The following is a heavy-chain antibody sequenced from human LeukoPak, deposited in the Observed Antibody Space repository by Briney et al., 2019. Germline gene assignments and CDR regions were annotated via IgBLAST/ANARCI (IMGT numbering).Heavy chain of an antibody. J-gene: IGHJ3*02. CDR3: ARVRDIVVVPAAHDAFDI. V-gene: IGHV4-59*08. CDR2: IYYSGST. D-gene: IGHD2-2*01. CDR1: GGSISSYY. Sequence: SETLSLTCTVSGGSISSYYWSWIRQPPGKGLEWIGYIYYSGSTYYNPSLKSRVTISVDTSKNQFSLKLSSVTAADTAVYYCARVRDIVVVPAAHDAFDIWGQGTMVTVSS.